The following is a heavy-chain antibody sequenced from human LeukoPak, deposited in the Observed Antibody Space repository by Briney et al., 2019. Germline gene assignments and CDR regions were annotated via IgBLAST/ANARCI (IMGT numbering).Heavy chain of an antibody. CDR1: GFTFSNYA. CDR2: ISGSGDAT. Sequence: PGGSLRLSCSASGFTFSNYAMHWVRQAPGKGPKHVSTISGSGDATHYTDSMKGRFIISRDNSRNTLYLQMSGLRSEDTAVYYCVRSSASKYDYWGQGTLVTVSS. D-gene: IGHD2-2*01. CDR3: VRSSASKYDY. V-gene: IGHV3-64D*06. J-gene: IGHJ4*02.